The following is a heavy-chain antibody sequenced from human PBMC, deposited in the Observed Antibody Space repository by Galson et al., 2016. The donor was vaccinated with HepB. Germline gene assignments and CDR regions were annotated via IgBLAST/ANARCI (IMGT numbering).Heavy chain of an antibody. CDR3: AKDISSNIAPTYSDYHGMDV. Sequence: SPRLSCAVSGFAFDDYAMHWVRQAPGKGLEWVSAVSWNSDEVDYAYSVRGRSTISRDNAKKSLYLQMSTLRPEDTALYYCAKDISSNIAPTYSDYHGMDVWGKGTTVTVSS. D-gene: IGHD3-9*01. V-gene: IGHV3-9*01. CDR2: VSWNSDEV. CDR1: GFAFDDYA. J-gene: IGHJ6*04.